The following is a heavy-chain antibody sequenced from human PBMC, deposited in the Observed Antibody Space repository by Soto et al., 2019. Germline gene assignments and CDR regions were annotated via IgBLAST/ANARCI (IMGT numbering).Heavy chain of an antibody. D-gene: IGHD3-10*01. V-gene: IGHV3-21*02. Sequence: QLVESGGGLVKPGGSLRLSCVASGFPFSSFSLNWIRQVPGKGLEWVSSIGRVSTYIYYADSVRGRFTVSRDNAKNSVYLQMNGLTAEDSGIYYCARVTAGSGSYQIDLWGQGTLVTVSS. CDR2: IGRVSTYI. CDR1: GFPFSSFS. J-gene: IGHJ4*02. CDR3: ARVTAGSGSYQIDL.